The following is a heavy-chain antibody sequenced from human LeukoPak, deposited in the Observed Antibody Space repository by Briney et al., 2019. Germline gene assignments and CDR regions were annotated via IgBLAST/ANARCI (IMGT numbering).Heavy chain of an antibody. D-gene: IGHD1-1*01. Sequence: GGSLRLSCAASGFTFSDCFMSWIRQAPGRGLEWISYTSSSGDITYYADSVKGRFTISRGNARNSLYLQMNSLRAEDTAVYYCARSSRQKLEHYDYYYIDVWGKGTTVTVSS. CDR1: GFTFSDCF. CDR2: TSSSGDIT. J-gene: IGHJ6*03. CDR3: ARSSRQKLEHYDYYYIDV. V-gene: IGHV3-11*01.